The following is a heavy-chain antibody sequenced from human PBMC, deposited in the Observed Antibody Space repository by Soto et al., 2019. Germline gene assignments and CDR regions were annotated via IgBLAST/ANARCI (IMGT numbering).Heavy chain of an antibody. V-gene: IGHV3-23*01. CDR1: GFTFSSYA. D-gene: IGHD3-9*01. J-gene: IGHJ4*02. Sequence: EVQLLESGGGLVQPGGSLRLSCAASGFTFSSYAMSWVRQAPGKGLEWISGISGSGVSTYYADSVKGRFTISRDNSKNTLYLQMNSLRAEHTAVYYCAKGAWYYDILTGYGYFDYWGQGTLVTVSS. CDR3: AKGAWYYDILTGYGYFDY. CDR2: ISGSGVST.